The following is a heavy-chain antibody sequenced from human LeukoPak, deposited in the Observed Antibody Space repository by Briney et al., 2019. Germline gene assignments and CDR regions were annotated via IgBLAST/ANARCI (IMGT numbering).Heavy chain of an antibody. CDR1: GYSISSGYY. Sequence: PSETLSLTCTVSGYSISSGYYWGWIRQPPGKGLEWIGSIYHSGSTNYNPSLKSRVTISVDTSKNQFSLKLSSVTAADTAVYYCARVSLRLRFLEWYPDWFDPWGQGTLVTVSS. CDR2: IYHSGST. CDR3: ARVSLRLRFLEWYPDWFDP. D-gene: IGHD3-3*01. J-gene: IGHJ5*02. V-gene: IGHV4-38-2*02.